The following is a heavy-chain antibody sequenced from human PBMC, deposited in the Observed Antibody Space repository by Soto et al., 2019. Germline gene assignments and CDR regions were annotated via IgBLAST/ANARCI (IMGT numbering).Heavy chain of an antibody. V-gene: IGHV1-69*02. J-gene: IGHJ3*02. Sequence: SVKVSCKASGGTFSSYTISWVRQAPGQGLEWMGRIIPILGIANYAQKFQGRVTITADKSTSTAYMNLSSLRSEDTAVCYCARVLNRHDFWSGYYTSYAFDIWGQGTMVTVSS. D-gene: IGHD3-3*01. CDR1: GGTFSSYT. CDR2: IIPILGIA. CDR3: ARVLNRHDFWSGYYTSYAFDI.